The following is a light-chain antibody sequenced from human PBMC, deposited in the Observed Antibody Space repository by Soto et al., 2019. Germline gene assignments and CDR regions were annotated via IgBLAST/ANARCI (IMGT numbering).Light chain of an antibody. CDR2: SNN. CDR1: SSNIGSNT. V-gene: IGLV1-44*01. CDR3: AAWDDSLNGPV. Sequence: QPVLTQPLSASGTPGQRVTISCSGSSSNIGSNTVNWYQQLPGTAPKLLIYSNNQRPSGVPDRFSGSKSGTSASLAISGLQSEDEADYYCAAWDDSLNGPVFGGGTKVTVL. J-gene: IGLJ2*01.